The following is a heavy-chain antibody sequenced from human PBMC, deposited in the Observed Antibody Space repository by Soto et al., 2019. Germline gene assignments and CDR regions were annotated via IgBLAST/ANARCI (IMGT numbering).Heavy chain of an antibody. V-gene: IGHV1-69*13. Sequence: SVKVSCKASGGTFSSYAISWVRQAPGQGLEWMGGIIPIFGTANYAQKFQGRVTITADESTSTAYMELSSLRSEDTAVYYCAISAPDCSSTSCYSWFDPWGQGTLVTVS. D-gene: IGHD2-2*02. CDR1: GGTFSSYA. CDR2: IIPIFGTA. CDR3: AISAPDCSSTSCYSWFDP. J-gene: IGHJ5*02.